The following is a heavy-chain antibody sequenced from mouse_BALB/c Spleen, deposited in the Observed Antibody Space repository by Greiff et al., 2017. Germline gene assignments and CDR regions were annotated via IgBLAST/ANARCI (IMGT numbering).Heavy chain of an antibody. J-gene: IGHJ2*01. D-gene: IGHD2-2*01. CDR3: ARGYDGGFDY. V-gene: IGHV1-54*01. Sequence: QVQLQQSGAELVRPGTSVKVSCKASGYAFTNYLIEWVKQRPGQGLEWIGVINPGSGNTYYNEKFKGKATLTADKSSSTAYMQLSSLTSEDSAVYFCARGYDGGFDYWGQGTTLTVSS. CDR2: INPGSGNT. CDR1: GYAFTNYL.